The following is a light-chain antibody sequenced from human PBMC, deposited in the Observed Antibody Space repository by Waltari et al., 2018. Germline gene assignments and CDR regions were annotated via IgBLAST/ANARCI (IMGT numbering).Light chain of an antibody. V-gene: IGLV2-8*01. J-gene: IGLJ2*01. CDR2: EVS. CDR3: SSYAGSNNVV. CDR1: SSAVGDYNY. Sequence: QSALTQPPSASGSPGPSVTISCTGTSSAVGDYNYVSWYQQHPGKAPKLMIFEVSKRPSGVPDRFSGSKSGNTASLTVSGLQAEDEADYYCSSYAGSNNVVFGGGTKLTVL.